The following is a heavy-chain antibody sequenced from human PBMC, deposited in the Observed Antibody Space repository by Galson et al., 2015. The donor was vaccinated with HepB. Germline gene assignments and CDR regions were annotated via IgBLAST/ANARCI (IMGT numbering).Heavy chain of an antibody. CDR3: AREGYDSNYYGMDV. CDR2: ISGSGNRV. V-gene: IGHV3-11*01. CDR1: GLNFNDFY. J-gene: IGHJ6*02. Sequence: SLRLSCAASGLNFNDFYMSWIRQAPGKGLEWLSYISGSGNRVAYADSVKGRFTISRDNAKQSLDLQVNSLRAEDTAVYYCAREGYDSNYYGMDVWGQGTTVTVSS. D-gene: IGHD3-22*01.